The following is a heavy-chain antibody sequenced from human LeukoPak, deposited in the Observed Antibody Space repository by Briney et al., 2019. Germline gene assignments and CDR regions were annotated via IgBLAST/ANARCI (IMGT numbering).Heavy chain of an antibody. Sequence: PGESLKISCKGSGYSFTSYWIGWVRQMPGKGLEWMGIIYPGDSDTRYSPSLQGQVTISADKSISTAYLQWSNLKASDTAMYYCARFRAGYNRDFQHWGQGTLVTVSS. D-gene: IGHD5-24*01. CDR1: GYSFTSYW. CDR3: ARFRAGYNRDFQH. J-gene: IGHJ1*01. CDR2: IYPGDSDT. V-gene: IGHV5-51*01.